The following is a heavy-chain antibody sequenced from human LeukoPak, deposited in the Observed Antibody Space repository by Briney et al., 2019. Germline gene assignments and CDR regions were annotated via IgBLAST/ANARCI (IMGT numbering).Heavy chain of an antibody. V-gene: IGHV1-69*05. D-gene: IGHD4-17*01. Sequence: ASVKVSCKTSGGTFNNSAISLVRQAPGQGLEWLGGIMPLFGTAGYAQKFQGRVTITKDESTRTVYLELTSLTSDDTAVYYCARDVHGDYGSGWFDPWGQGTLVSVSS. J-gene: IGHJ5*02. CDR3: ARDVHGDYGSGWFDP. CDR1: GGTFNNSA. CDR2: IMPLFGTA.